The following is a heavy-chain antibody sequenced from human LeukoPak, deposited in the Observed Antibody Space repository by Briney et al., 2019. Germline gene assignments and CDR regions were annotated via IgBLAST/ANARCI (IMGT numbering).Heavy chain of an antibody. D-gene: IGHD2-2*01. J-gene: IGHJ6*04. V-gene: IGHV1-18*04. Sequence: ASVKVSCKASGYTFTSYGISWVRQAPGQGLEWMGWISAYNGNTNYAQKLQGRVTMTTDTSTSTAYMELRSLRSDDTAVYYCARKFLGYCSSTSCLYGMDVWGKGTTVTVSA. CDR2: ISAYNGNT. CDR1: GYTFTSYG. CDR3: ARKFLGYCSSTSCLYGMDV.